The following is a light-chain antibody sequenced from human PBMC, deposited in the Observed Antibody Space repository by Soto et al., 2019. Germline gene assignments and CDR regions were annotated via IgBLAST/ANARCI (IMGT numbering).Light chain of an antibody. Sequence: DIQMTQSPSTLSASVGDRITITCRASQSIIRWLAWYQQKPGKAPKLLMYRASTLESGVPSRFSGSGSGTEFTLTISSLQPDDFATYHCQQYATFPRTFGHGTKVEIK. V-gene: IGKV1-5*03. CDR1: QSIIRW. CDR2: RAS. CDR3: QQYATFPRT. J-gene: IGKJ1*01.